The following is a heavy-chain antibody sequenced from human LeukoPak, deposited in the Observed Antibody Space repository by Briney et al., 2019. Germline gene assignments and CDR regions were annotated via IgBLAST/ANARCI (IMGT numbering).Heavy chain of an antibody. Sequence: GESLQISCKGSGYSFTSYWIGWVRQLPGKGLEWMGIIYSGDSDTRYSPSFQGQVTISADKSISTAYLQWSSLKASDTAMYYCARASTFSGYDFYCWGQGTLVTVSS. V-gene: IGHV5-51*01. CDR3: ARASTFSGYDFYC. CDR1: GYSFTSYW. J-gene: IGHJ4*02. CDR2: IYSGDSDT. D-gene: IGHD5-12*01.